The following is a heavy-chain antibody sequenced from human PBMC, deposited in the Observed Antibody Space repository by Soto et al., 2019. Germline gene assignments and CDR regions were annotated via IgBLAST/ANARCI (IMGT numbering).Heavy chain of an antibody. Sequence: GASVKVSCKASGGTFSSYAISWVRQAPGQGLGWMGGIIPIFGTANYAQKFQGRVTITADESTSTAYMELSSLRSEDTAVYYCARGFRDGYILDAFDIWGQGTMVTVSS. CDR2: IIPIFGTA. J-gene: IGHJ3*02. V-gene: IGHV1-69*13. CDR1: GGTFSSYA. D-gene: IGHD5-18*01. CDR3: ARGFRDGYILDAFDI.